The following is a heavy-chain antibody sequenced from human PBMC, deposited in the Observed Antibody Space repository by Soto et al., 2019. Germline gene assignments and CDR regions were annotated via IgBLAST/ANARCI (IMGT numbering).Heavy chain of an antibody. CDR1: GFTVSSNY. CDR2: IYSGGST. Sequence: CGSPKLSCAASGFTVSSNYMSGVCQTPGKGLEGGSVIYSGGSTYYADSVKGRFTISRDNSKNTLYLQMNSLRAEDTAVYYCASSVSSIAARPYPAYYYYGMDVWGQGTTVTGYS. V-gene: IGHV3-53*01. D-gene: IGHD6-6*01. CDR3: ASSVSSIAARPYPAYYYYGMDV. J-gene: IGHJ6*02.